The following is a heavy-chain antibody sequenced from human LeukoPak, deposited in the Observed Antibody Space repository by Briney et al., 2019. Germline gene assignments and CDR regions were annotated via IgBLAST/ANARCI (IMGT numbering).Heavy chain of an antibody. CDR1: GYTFTGYY. Sequence: ASVKVSCKASGYTFTGYYMHWVRQAPGQGLEWMGWINPNSGGTNYAQKFQGRVTMTRDTSISTAYMELSRLRSDDTAVYYCARGYDILAGYALPYYYYMDVWGKGTTVTVSS. J-gene: IGHJ6*03. CDR3: ARGYDILAGYALPYYYYMDV. D-gene: IGHD3-9*01. CDR2: INPNSGGT. V-gene: IGHV1-2*02.